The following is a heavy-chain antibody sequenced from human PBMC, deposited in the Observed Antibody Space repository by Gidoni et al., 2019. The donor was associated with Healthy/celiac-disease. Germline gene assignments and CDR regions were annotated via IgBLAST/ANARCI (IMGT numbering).Heavy chain of an antibody. D-gene: IGHD3-22*01. Sequence: QLQLQESGPGLVKPSETLSLTCTVSGGSISSSSYYWGWIRQPPGKGLEWIGSIYYSGSTYYNPSLKSRVTISVDTSKNQFSLKLSSVTAADTAVYYCARHLPYYDSSGYATYYFDYWGQGTLVTVSS. CDR2: IYYSGST. V-gene: IGHV4-39*01. CDR3: ARHLPYYDSSGYATYYFDY. J-gene: IGHJ4*02. CDR1: GGSISSSSYY.